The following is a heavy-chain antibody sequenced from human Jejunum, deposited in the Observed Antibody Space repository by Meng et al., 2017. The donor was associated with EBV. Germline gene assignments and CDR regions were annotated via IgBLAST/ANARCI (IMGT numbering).Heavy chain of an antibody. CDR2: IYYSGST. Sequence: GQLQVSGPGLVKPSGTLSLPCAVSGDSIDSRTWWSWVRQSPERGLEWIGEIYYSGSTNYNPSLKSRVTILVDRSENHFSLHLSSVTAADTAVYYCVRGGDYCLVYWGQGTLVTVSS. V-gene: IGHV4-4*02. CDR1: GDSIDSRTW. D-gene: IGHD2-21*02. CDR3: VRGGDYCLVY. J-gene: IGHJ4*02.